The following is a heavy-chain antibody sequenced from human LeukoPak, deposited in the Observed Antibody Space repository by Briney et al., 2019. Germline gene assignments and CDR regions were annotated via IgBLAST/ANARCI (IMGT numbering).Heavy chain of an antibody. J-gene: IGHJ4*02. D-gene: IGHD6-19*01. CDR1: GGSISSYY. V-gene: IGHV4-4*07. Sequence: SETLSLTCTVSGGSISSYYWSWIRRPAGKGLEWIGRIYTSGSTNYNPSLKSRVTMSVDTSKNQFSLKLSSVTAADTAVYYCARTDPGYSSGWYEGFDYWGQGTLVTVSS. CDR3: ARTDPGYSSGWYEGFDY. CDR2: IYTSGST.